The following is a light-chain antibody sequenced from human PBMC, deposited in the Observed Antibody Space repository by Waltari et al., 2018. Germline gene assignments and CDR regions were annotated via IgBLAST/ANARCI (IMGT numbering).Light chain of an antibody. CDR1: SGHSSNI. CDR3: QTGGHGTWV. CDR2: VNSEGGH. Sequence: QLVLTQSPSASASLGASVKFTCTLSSGHSSNIIAWHQQQPEKGPRDLMKVNSEGGHSKGDEIQDRFSGSGSGTERYLTISSVQSEDEADYYCQTGGHGTWVFGGGTKLTVL. J-gene: IGLJ3*02. V-gene: IGLV4-69*01.